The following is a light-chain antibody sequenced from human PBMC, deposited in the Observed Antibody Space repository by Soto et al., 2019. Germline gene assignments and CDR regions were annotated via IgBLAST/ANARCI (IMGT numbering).Light chain of an antibody. CDR2: GAS. CDR1: QSVSSH. CDR3: QQYGSSRVFT. Sequence: ELVMTQSPATMSVSPGEGATVSCRASQSVSSHLAWYQHKPGQAPRLLIYGASSRATGIPDRFSGSGSGTDFTLTISRLEPEDFAVYYCQQYGSSRVFTFGPGAKVAIK. V-gene: IGKV3-20*01. J-gene: IGKJ3*01.